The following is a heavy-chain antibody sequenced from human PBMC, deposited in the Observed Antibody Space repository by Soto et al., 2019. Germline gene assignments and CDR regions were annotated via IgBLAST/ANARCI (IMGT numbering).Heavy chain of an antibody. CDR3: ARDSRKYSSSWHREDY. J-gene: IGHJ4*02. D-gene: IGHD6-13*01. CDR2: IKQDGSEK. CDR1: GFTFSSYW. Sequence: GGSLRLSCAASGFTFSSYWMSWVRQAPGKGLEWVANIKQDGSEKYYVDSVKGRFTISRDNAKNSLYLQMNSLRAEDTAVYYCARDSRKYSSSWHREDYWGQGALVTVSS. V-gene: IGHV3-7*01.